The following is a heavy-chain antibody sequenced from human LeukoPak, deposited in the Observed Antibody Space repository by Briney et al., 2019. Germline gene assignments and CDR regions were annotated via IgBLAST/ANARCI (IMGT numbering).Heavy chain of an antibody. CDR1: GGTFSSYA. Sequence: SVKVSCKASGGTFSSYAISWVRQAPGQGLEWMGGIIPIFGTANYAQKFQGRVTITADESTSTAYMELSSLRSEDTAVYYCARGGYYVSGSYYKRSGRGSYYYYYYMDVWGKGTTVTVSS. CDR2: IIPIFGTA. D-gene: IGHD3-10*01. V-gene: IGHV1-69*13. J-gene: IGHJ6*03. CDR3: ARGGYYVSGSYYKRSGRGSYYYYYYMDV.